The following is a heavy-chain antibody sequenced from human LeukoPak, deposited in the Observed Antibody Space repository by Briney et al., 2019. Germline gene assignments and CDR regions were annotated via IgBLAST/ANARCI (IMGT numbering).Heavy chain of an antibody. CDR3: ARQVDFRVAYYFDY. J-gene: IGHJ4*02. CDR2: IYYSGST. D-gene: IGHD3-3*01. Sequence: PSETLSLTCTVSGGSISSGGYYWSWIRQHPGKGLEWIGYIYYSGSTYYNPSLKSRVTISVDTSKNQFSLKLSSVTAADTAVYYCARQVDFRVAYYFDYWGQGTLVTVSS. V-gene: IGHV4-31*03. CDR1: GGSISSGGYY.